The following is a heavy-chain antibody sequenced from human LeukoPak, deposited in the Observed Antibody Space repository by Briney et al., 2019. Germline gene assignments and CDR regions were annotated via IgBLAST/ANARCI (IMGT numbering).Heavy chain of an antibody. V-gene: IGHV1-69*04. CDR2: IIPHLGTT. Sequence: ASVKVSFKASRDTFSTYVINWVRQAPGQGLEWMGRIIPHLGTTDYVQKFQDRVTITADKSTTTAYMEVSSLTSADTAVYYCARTTVTTDGMDVWGQGTTVIVSS. CDR3: ARTTVTTDGMDV. D-gene: IGHD4-17*01. J-gene: IGHJ6*02. CDR1: RDTFSTYV.